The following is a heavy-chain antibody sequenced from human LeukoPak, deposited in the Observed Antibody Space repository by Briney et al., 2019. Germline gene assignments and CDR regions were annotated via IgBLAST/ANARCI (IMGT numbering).Heavy chain of an antibody. CDR3: ARVASSSWINFDY. Sequence: SEPLSLTCTVSGGSISSYYWSWIRQPPGKGLEWIGYIYYSGSTNYNPSLKSRVTISVDTSKNQFSLKLSSVTAADTAVYYCARVASSSWINFDYWGQGTLVTVSS. J-gene: IGHJ4*02. D-gene: IGHD6-13*01. CDR2: IYYSGST. V-gene: IGHV4-59*01. CDR1: GGSISSYY.